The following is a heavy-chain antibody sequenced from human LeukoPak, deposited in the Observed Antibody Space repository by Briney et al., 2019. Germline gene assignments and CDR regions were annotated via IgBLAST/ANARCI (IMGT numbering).Heavy chain of an antibody. CDR1: GFTFSSYW. CDR3: AGSILTGYPNFDY. V-gene: IGHV3-7*01. Sequence: GGSLRLSCAASGFTFSSYWMSWVRQAPGKGLEWVANIKHDGSEEYYVDSVKGRFTISRDNAKNSLYLQMNSLRAEDTAVYYCAGSILTGYPNFDYWGQGTLVTVSS. J-gene: IGHJ4*02. CDR2: IKHDGSEE. D-gene: IGHD3-9*01.